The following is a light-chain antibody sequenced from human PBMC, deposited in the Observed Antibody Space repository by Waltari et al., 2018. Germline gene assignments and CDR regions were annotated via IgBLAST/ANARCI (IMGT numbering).Light chain of an antibody. J-gene: IGKJ1*01. CDR2: WAS. Sequence: DIVMTQSPDSLAVFLGERATINCKSSQSVLHTSNKITYLAWYQQKPGQPTKLLIYWASTRESGVPDRFSGSGSGTDFTLTISSLQAEDVAVYYCQQYYSPPQTFGQGTKVEIK. V-gene: IGKV4-1*01. CDR1: QSVLHTSNKITY. CDR3: QQYYSPPQT.